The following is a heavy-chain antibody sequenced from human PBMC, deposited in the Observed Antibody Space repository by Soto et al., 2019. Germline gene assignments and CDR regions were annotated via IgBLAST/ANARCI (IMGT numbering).Heavy chain of an antibody. CDR2: IRRKANSYTT. Sequence: EVQLVESGGGLVQPGGSLRLSCAASGLIFSDYHMDWVRQAPGKGLEWVGRIRRKANSYTTEYAASVKGRFTISRDDSKNSLYLHMNSLKTEDTAVYYCAMLGGWSGGCNDMDVWAQGTTVTVSS. CDR3: AMLGGWSGGCNDMDV. D-gene: IGHD6-19*01. V-gene: IGHV3-72*01. J-gene: IGHJ6*02. CDR1: GLIFSDYH.